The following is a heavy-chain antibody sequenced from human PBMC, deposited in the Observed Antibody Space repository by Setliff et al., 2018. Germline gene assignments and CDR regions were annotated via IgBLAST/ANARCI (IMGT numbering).Heavy chain of an antibody. V-gene: IGHV1-69*10. CDR2: IIPILGTA. CDR1: GGTFSSYA. J-gene: IGHJ3*02. Sequence: GASVKVSCKASGGTFSSYAISWVRQAPGQGLEWMGGIIPILGTANYAQKFQGRVTITRDTSASTVYMELRSLRSDDTAVYYCARDYGASDGFDIWGQGTMVTVSS. D-gene: IGHD4-17*01. CDR3: ARDYGASDGFDI.